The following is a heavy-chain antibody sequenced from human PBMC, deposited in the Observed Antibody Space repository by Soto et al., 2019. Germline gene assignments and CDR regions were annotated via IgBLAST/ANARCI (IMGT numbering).Heavy chain of an antibody. V-gene: IGHV4-34*01. CDR3: ATLRGLGEVSPYFDY. D-gene: IGHD3-10*01. Sequence: PSETLSLTCAVYGGSGGSFSGYYWSWIRQPPGKGLEWIGEINHSGSTNFNPSLKSRVTISMDTSKNQFSLKLRSVTAADTAVYYCATLRGLGEVSPYFDYWGQGLMVTVSS. J-gene: IGHJ4*02. CDR2: INHSGST. CDR1: GGSGGSFSGYY.